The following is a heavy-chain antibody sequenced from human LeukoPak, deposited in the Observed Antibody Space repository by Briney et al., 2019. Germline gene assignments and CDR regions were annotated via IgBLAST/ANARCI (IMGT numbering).Heavy chain of an antibody. Sequence: ASVKVSCKASGYTFTGYYMHWVRQAPGQGLEWMGWINPNSGGTNYAQKFQGRVTMTRDTSISTAYMELSRLRSDDTAVYYCAIEVEMVVPATSSYYYYYMDVWGKGTTVTVSS. J-gene: IGHJ6*03. D-gene: IGHD2-15*01. CDR2: INPNSGGT. CDR1: GYTFTGYY. CDR3: AIEVEMVVPATSSYYYYYMDV. V-gene: IGHV1-2*02.